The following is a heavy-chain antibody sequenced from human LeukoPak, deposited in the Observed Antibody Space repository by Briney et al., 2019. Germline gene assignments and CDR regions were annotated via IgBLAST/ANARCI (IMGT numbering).Heavy chain of an antibody. V-gene: IGHV3-66*01. Sequence: GGSLRLSCAASGFTVGSIHMTWVRQAPGKGLEWVSVIYNGDNTNYADSVKGRFTISRDNSKNTVYLQMNSLRAEDTAVYYCARASQWLAFDYWGQGTLVTVSS. CDR2: IYNGDNT. D-gene: IGHD6-19*01. CDR3: ARASQWLAFDY. CDR1: GFTVGSIH. J-gene: IGHJ4*02.